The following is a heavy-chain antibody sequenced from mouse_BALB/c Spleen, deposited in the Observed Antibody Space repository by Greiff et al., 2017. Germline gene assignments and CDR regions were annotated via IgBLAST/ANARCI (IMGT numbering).Heavy chain of an antibody. CDR3: ARRLLPNRYFDV. CDR2: INPSSGYT. V-gene: IGHV1-4*01. J-gene: IGHJ1*01. D-gene: IGHD2-13*01. Sequence: VQLQQSGAELARPGASVKMSCKASGYTFTSYTMHWVKQRPGQGLEWIGYINPSSGYTNYNQKFKDKATLTADKSSSTAYMQLSSLTSEDSAVYYCARRLLPNRYFDVWGAGSTVTVSS. CDR1: GYTFTSYT.